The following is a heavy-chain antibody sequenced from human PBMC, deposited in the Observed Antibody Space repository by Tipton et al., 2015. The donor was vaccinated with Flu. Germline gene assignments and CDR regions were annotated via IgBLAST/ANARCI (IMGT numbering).Heavy chain of an antibody. CDR1: GYIFSNYG. CDR2: ISGNNGDT. CDR3: ARDPAGSGYALN. V-gene: IGHV1-18*04. Sequence: QSGPEVKKPGASVKVSCKASGYIFSNYGISWVRQAPGQGLEWMGWISGNNGDTNSAQKFQGRVTMTRDTSTSTAYMELWSLRSDDTAVYYCARDPAGSGYALNWGQGALVTVSS. D-gene: IGHD3-22*01. J-gene: IGHJ4*02.